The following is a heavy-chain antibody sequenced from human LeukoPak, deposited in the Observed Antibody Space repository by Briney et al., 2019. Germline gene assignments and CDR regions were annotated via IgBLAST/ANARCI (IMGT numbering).Heavy chain of an antibody. CDR1: GFTFSNAW. D-gene: IGHD3-10*01. CDR3: TTVSRNYYGSGSHDY. Sequence: AGGSLRLSCAASGFTFSNAWMSWVRQAPGKGLEWVGRIKSKTDGGTTGYAAPVKGRFTISRDDSKNTLYLQMNSLKTEDTAVYYCTTVSRNYYGSGSHDYWGQGTLVTVSS. CDR2: IKSKTDGGTT. V-gene: IGHV3-15*01. J-gene: IGHJ4*02.